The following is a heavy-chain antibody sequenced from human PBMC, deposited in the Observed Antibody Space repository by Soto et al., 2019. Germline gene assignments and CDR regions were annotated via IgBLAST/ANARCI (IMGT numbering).Heavy chain of an antibody. D-gene: IGHD4-4*01. CDR3: ALGHGPRTTWGY. J-gene: IGHJ4*02. CDR1: GYTFTSYY. V-gene: IGHV1-46*01. CDR2: INLSGGST. Sequence: QVQLVQSGAEVKKPGASVKVSCKASGYTFTSYYMHWVRQAPGQGLEWMGIINLSGGSTSYAQKFQGRVTMTRDTSTSTVYMELSSLRSEDTAVYYCALGHGPRTTWGYWGQGTLVTVSS.